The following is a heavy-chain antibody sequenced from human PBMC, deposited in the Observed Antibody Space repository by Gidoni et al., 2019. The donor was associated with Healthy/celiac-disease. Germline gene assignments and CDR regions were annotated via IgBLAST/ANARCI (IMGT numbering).Heavy chain of an antibody. Sequence: VQLVESGGGLVQPGRSLRLSCAASGFTFADYAMHWVRQAPGKGREWVSGISWNSGSIGYADSVKGRFTIARDNAKNSLYLQMNSLRAEDTALYYCAKDIGARDGYNQYFDYWGQGTLVTVSS. CDR3: AKDIGARDGYNQYFDY. J-gene: IGHJ4*02. V-gene: IGHV3-9*01. CDR2: ISWNSGSI. CDR1: GFTFADYA. D-gene: IGHD5-12*01.